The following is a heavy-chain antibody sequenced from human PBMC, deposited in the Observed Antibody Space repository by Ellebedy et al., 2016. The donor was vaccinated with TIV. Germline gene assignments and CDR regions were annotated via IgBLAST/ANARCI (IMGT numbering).Heavy chain of an antibody. D-gene: IGHD4-17*01. CDR2: ISGSGGST. J-gene: IGHJ4*02. CDR3: AKGYYGDNFLLFDY. CDR1: GFTFSSYA. Sequence: GGSLRLSCAASGFTFSSYAMSWVRQAPGEGLEWVSAISGSGGSTYYADSVKGRFTISRDNSKNTLYLQMNSLRAEDTAVYYCAKGYYGDNFLLFDYWGQGTLVTVSS. V-gene: IGHV3-23*01.